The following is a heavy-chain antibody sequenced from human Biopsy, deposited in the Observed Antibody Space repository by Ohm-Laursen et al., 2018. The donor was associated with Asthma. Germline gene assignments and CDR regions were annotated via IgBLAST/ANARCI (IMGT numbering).Heavy chain of an antibody. J-gene: IGHJ3*02. Sequence: SETLSLTCTVSNGSISSNFYYWGWIRQPPGKGLEWVGSIHKNGIGYYKSSLKSRLTISVDTSKNQFSLKVTSVTAADTAVYYCAKERYYDFWSGYPIWGQGTMVTVSS. D-gene: IGHD3-3*01. CDR1: NGSISSNFYY. CDR3: AKERYYDFWSGYPI. V-gene: IGHV4-39*02. CDR2: IHKNGIG.